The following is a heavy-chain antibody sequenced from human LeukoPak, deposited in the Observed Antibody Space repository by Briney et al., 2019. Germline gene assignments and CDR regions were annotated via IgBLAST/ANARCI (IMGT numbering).Heavy chain of an antibody. Sequence: GGSLRLSCAASGFTFSSYWISSVRQAPGEGLEWVANIKQDGSEKYYVDSVKGRFTSSRDNARNSLHLQINSLRAEDTAVYYCARDTGDYVWGIYRHDDAFDIWGQGTMVTVSS. J-gene: IGHJ3*02. CDR3: ARDTGDYVWGIYRHDDAFDI. CDR1: GFTFSSYW. CDR2: IKQDGSEK. D-gene: IGHD3-16*02. V-gene: IGHV3-7*01.